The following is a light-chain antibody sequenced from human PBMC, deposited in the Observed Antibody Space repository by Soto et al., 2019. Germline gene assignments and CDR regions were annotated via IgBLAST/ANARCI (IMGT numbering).Light chain of an antibody. CDR2: DTS. Sequence: QTVVTQEPSLTVSPGGTVTLTCGSSTGAVTSGHYPYWIQQKPGQAPWTLIYDTSNRHSWTPVRFSGSLVGGKAALILSGAQPEDEAEYYCLLAYSGGPVFGGGTKLTVL. CDR3: LLAYSGGPV. J-gene: IGLJ3*02. V-gene: IGLV7-46*01. CDR1: TGAVTSGHY.